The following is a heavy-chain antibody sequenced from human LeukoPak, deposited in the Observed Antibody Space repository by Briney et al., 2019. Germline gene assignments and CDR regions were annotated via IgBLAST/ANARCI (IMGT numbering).Heavy chain of an antibody. CDR2: IKQDGSEK. V-gene: IGHV3-7*01. J-gene: IGHJ6*03. CDR1: GFTFSSYW. CDR3: ARDSRYYYYYYMDV. Sequence: SGGSLRLSCGASGFTFSSYWMSWVRQAPGKGLEWVANIKQDGSEKYYVDSVKGRFTISRDNAKNSLYLQMNSLRAEDTAVYYCARDSRYYYYYYMDVWGKGTTVTVSS.